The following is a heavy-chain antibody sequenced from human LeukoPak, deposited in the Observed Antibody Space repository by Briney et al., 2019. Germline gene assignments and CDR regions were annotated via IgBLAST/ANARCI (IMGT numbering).Heavy chain of an antibody. CDR1: GITLSNYG. Sequence: GGSLRLSCGVSGITLSNYGMSWVRQAPGKGLEWVAGISDSGGRTNYADSVKGRFTISRDNPKNTLYLQMNSLRVEDTAVYFCAERGVVIRVILVGFHKEAYYFDSWGQGALVTVSS. CDR2: ISDSGGRT. V-gene: IGHV3-23*01. D-gene: IGHD3-22*01. J-gene: IGHJ4*02. CDR3: AERGVVIRVILVGFHKEAYYFDS.